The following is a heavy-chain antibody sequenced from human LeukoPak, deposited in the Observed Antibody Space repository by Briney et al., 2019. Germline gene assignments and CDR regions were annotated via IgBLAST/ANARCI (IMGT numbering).Heavy chain of an antibody. CDR3: AKDIRADRNAFDI. CDR2: ISWNSGSI. CDR1: GFTFDDYA. Sequence: GGSLRLSCAASGFTFDDYAMHWVRQAPGKGLEWVSGISWNSGSIGYADSVKGRFTISRDNAKNSLYLQMNGLRAEDTALYYCAKDIRADRNAFDIWGQGTMVTVSS. D-gene: IGHD3-22*01. J-gene: IGHJ3*02. V-gene: IGHV3-9*01.